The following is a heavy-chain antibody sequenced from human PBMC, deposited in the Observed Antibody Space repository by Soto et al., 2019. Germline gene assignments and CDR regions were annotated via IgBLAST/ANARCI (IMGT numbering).Heavy chain of an antibody. D-gene: IGHD6-13*01. Sequence: QVQLVQSGAEVKKPGSSVKVSCKASGGTFSSYAISWVRQAPGQGLEWMGGIIPIFGTANYAQKFQGRITITADESTSPAYMELSSLRSEDTAVYYWARGGHSRTHGRRGGWFDPWGQGTLVTVSS. V-gene: IGHV1-69*01. CDR2: IIPIFGTA. J-gene: IGHJ5*02. CDR3: ARGGHSRTHGRRGGWFDP. CDR1: GGTFSSYA.